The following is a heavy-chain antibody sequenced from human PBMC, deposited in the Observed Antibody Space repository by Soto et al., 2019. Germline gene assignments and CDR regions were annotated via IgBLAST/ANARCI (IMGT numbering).Heavy chain of an antibody. V-gene: IGHV1-2*02. CDR3: ASITTVNGSYGMDV. Sequence: QVQLVQSGAEVKKPGASVKVSCKASGYTFTDYYMHWVRQAPGQGLEWMGWINPNSGGTNYAQKFQGRVTMTRDTSISTAYMEVSRLRSDDTAVFYCASITTVNGSYGMDVWGQGTTVTVSS. J-gene: IGHJ6*02. CDR2: INPNSGGT. D-gene: IGHD1-20*01. CDR1: GYTFTDYY.